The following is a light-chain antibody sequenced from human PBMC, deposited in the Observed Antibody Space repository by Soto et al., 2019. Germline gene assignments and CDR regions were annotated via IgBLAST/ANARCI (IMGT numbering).Light chain of an antibody. CDR3: QQCSRPRT. Sequence: EIVLTQSPGTLSLSPGERATLSCRASQSVSSSYLAWYQQKPGQAPRLLIYGASSRATGIPARFSGSGSGTDFTLTISSLEPEDFAVYYCQQCSRPRTFGGGTKVDIK. CDR2: GAS. CDR1: QSVSSSY. J-gene: IGKJ4*02. V-gene: IGKV3-20*01.